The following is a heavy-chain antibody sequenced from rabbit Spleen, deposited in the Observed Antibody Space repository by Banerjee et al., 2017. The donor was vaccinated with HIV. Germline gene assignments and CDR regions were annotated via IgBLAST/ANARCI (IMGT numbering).Heavy chain of an antibody. D-gene: IGHD1-1*01. CDR1: GIDFSRNT. CDR2: IDPIFGAT. J-gene: IGHJ4*01. CDR3: VRGASSSGYYSL. V-gene: IGHV1S47*01. Sequence: QEQLEESGGGMVQPEGTLTLTCTASGIDFSRNTMCWVRQAPGKGLEWIGYIDPIFGATYYATWVNGRFTISSHNAQNTLYLQLNSLTAADTATYFCVRGASSSGYYSLWGQGTLVTV.